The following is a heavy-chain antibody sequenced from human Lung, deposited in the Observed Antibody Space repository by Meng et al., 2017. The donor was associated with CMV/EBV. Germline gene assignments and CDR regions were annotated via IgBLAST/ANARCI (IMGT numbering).Heavy chain of an antibody. D-gene: IGHD2-2*01. Sequence: QVNLVQLWSWVKKPGDSVNVSLMASGYNFTSYAVPWLRQAPGPRLEWMGWINGGNGKTKYSRKFQGRVTITRETSASTAYMELSSLRSEDTAVYYCARDVVVPAALTVRIDYWGQGTLVTVSS. CDR3: ARDVVVPAALTVRIDY. V-gene: IGHV1-3*01. J-gene: IGHJ4*02. CDR1: GYNFTSYA. CDR2: INGGNGKT.